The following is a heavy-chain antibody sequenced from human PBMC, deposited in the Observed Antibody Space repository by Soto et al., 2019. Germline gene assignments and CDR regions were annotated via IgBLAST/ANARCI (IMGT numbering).Heavy chain of an antibody. CDR3: AREGYCSSTSCHFDY. CDR2: ISSSSSYI. V-gene: IGHV3-21*01. D-gene: IGHD2-2*01. J-gene: IGHJ4*02. CDR1: GFTFSSYS. Sequence: GGSLRLSCAASGFTFSSYSMNWVRQAPGKGLEWVSSISSSSSYIYYADSVKGRFTISRDNAKNSLYLQMNSLRAEDTALYYCAREGYCSSTSCHFDYWGQGTLVTVSS.